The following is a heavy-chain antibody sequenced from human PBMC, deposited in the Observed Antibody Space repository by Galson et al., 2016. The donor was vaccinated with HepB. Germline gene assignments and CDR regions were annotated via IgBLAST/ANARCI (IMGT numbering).Heavy chain of an antibody. V-gene: IGHV1-69*01. J-gene: IGHJ6*02. Sequence: TPNYAQKFQGRVTIAADESTSTAYMELSSLRSEDTAVYYCARETGTTWATYYGMDVWGQGTTVTVSS. D-gene: IGHD1-1*01. CDR2: TP. CDR3: ARETGTTWATYYGMDV.